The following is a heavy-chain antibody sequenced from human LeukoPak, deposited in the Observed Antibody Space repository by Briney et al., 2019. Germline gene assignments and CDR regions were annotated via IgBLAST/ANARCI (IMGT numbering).Heavy chain of an antibody. CDR1: GFTFSSYA. V-gene: IGHV3-23*01. CDR3: AKDRFESYYYGSGSYYPFDY. J-gene: IGHJ4*02. Sequence: PGGSLRLSCAASGFTFSSYAMSWVRQAPGKGLEWVSLISGSGGSTYYADSVKGRFTISRDDSKNTLYLQMNSLRAEDTAVYYCAKDRFESYYYGSGSYYPFDYWGQGTLVTVSS. D-gene: IGHD3-10*01. CDR2: ISGSGGST.